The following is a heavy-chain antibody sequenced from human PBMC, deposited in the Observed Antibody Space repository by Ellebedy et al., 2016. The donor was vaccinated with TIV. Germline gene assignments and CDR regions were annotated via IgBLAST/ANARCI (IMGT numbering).Heavy chain of an antibody. V-gene: IGHV3-21*01. CDR3: ARDLGPWRDYYYYGMDV. D-gene: IGHD3-16*01. Sequence: GGSLRLXCAASGFTFSSYSMNWVRQAPGKGLEWVSSISSSSSYIYYADSVKGRFTISRDNAKNSLYLQMNSLRAVDTAVYYCARDLGPWRDYYYYGMDVWGQGTTVTVSS. CDR2: ISSSSSYI. J-gene: IGHJ6*02. CDR1: GFTFSSYS.